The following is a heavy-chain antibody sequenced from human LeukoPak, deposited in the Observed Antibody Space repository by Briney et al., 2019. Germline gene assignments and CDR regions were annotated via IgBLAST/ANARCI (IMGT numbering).Heavy chain of an antibody. D-gene: IGHD2-2*01. CDR1: GGSISGYY. Sequence: PSETLSLTCTVAGGSISGYYWSWIRQPPGKGLEWIGYIYAGGTSNYIPSLKSRVTMSIDTSRNEFSLKLTSVTAADTAVYYCARSPPAPTVFDYWGQGTLVTVSS. CDR3: ARSPPAPTVFDY. CDR2: IYAGGTS. V-gene: IGHV4-4*09. J-gene: IGHJ4*02.